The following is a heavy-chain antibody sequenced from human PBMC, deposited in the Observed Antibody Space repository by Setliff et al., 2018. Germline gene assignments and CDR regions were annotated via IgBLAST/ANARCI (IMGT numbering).Heavy chain of an antibody. J-gene: IGHJ1*01. CDR3: SRLVRYCTVTSCQRASGGEH. CDR2: ISGYTGNT. V-gene: IGHV1-18*01. D-gene: IGHD2-8*02. CDR1: GYTFTSSG. Sequence: ASVKVSCKASGYTFTSSGITWVRQAPGQGLEWMGWISGYTGNTNYAHKLQGRVTLTTDTSTGTAYMELSSLRSDDTAVYYCSRLVRYCTVTSCQRASGGEHWGQGTLVTVSS.